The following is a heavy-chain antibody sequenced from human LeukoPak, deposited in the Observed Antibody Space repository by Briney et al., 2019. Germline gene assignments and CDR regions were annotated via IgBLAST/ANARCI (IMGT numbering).Heavy chain of an antibody. J-gene: IGHJ6*02. CDR2: ISGSGGST. D-gene: IGHD2-21*01. CDR1: GFTFSSYA. V-gene: IGHV3-23*01. Sequence: GGSLRLSCAASGFTFSSYAMSWVRQAPGKGLEWVSGISGSGGSTYYADSVKGRFTISRENSNNTLYLHMDSLRAEDTAVYYCAKAPVWNYFYGLDVWGQGTTVTVSS. CDR3: AKAPVWNYFYGLDV.